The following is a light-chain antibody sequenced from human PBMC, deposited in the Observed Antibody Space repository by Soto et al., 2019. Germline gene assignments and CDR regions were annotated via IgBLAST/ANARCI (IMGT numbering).Light chain of an antibody. V-gene: IGKV3-15*01. CDR3: QQYRNWPPWT. Sequence: EIVMTQSPATLSVSPGERATLSCRASQSVSSNLAWYQQKPGQAPRLLIYGPSTRATGIPARFSGSGSGTDFTLTISRLESEDFAVYYCQQYRNWPPWTFGQGTKVEIK. CDR1: QSVSSN. CDR2: GPS. J-gene: IGKJ1*01.